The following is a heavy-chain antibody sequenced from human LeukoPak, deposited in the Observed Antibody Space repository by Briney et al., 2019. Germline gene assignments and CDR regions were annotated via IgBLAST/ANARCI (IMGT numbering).Heavy chain of an antibody. J-gene: IGHJ3*02. CDR1: GGTFSSYA. V-gene: IGHV1-69*04. CDR2: IIPILGIA. CDR3: ASGGSFDAFDI. Sequence: ASVKVSCKASGGTFSSYAISWVRQAPGQGLEWMGRIIPILGIANYAQKFQGRVTITADKSTSTAYMELSSLRSEDTAVYYCASGGSFDAFDIWGQGTMVTASS. D-gene: IGHD1-26*01.